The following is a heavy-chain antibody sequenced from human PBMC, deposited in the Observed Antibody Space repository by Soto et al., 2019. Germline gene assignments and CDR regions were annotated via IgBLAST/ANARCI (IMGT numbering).Heavy chain of an antibody. V-gene: IGHV3-73*02. Sequence: VQLVESGGGLVQPGGSLKLSCAASGFTFSGSAMHWVRQASGKGLEWVGRIRSKANSYATAYAASVKGRFTISRDDSKNTAYLQMNSLKTEDTAVYYCTRQYPDYYDSSGLRRDYWGQGTLVTVSS. J-gene: IGHJ4*02. CDR1: GFTFSGSA. CDR2: IRSKANSYAT. CDR3: TRQYPDYYDSSGLRRDY. D-gene: IGHD3-22*01.